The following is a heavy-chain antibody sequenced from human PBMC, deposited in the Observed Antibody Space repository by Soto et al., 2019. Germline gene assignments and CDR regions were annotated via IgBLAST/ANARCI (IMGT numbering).Heavy chain of an antibody. CDR3: ARDFEWAFDY. CDR2: ISPSGGTP. Sequence: ASVKVSCKASGYTFTMNKMHWVRQAPGQGLEWMGIISPSGGTPTYAQKFQGRVTMTWDTSTTTVYMDVSSLRSEDTAVYFCARDFEWAFDYWGQGTLVTV. J-gene: IGHJ4*02. CDR1: GYTFTMNK. D-gene: IGHD3-3*01. V-gene: IGHV1-46*01.